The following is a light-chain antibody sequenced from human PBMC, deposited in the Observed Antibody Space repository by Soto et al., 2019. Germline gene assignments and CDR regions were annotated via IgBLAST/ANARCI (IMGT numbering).Light chain of an antibody. CDR1: SSDVGGYNY. CDR2: EVS. V-gene: IGLV2-14*01. Sequence: QSVLTQPASVSGSPGQSITISCTGTSSDVGGYNYVCWYQRHPGKAPKLMIYEVSNRPSGVSNRFSGSKSGNTASLTISGLQAEDEADYYCSSFTSGSTLFGTGTKVTVL. CDR3: SSFTSGSTL. J-gene: IGLJ1*01.